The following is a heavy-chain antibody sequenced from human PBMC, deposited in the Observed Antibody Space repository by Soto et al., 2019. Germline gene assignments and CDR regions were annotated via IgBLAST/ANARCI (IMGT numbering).Heavy chain of an antibody. V-gene: IGHV4-34*01. CDR3: ARGQRYSYRLVGAFDI. CDR2: INHSGST. CDR1: GGSFSGYY. J-gene: IGHJ3*02. Sequence: QVQLQQWGAGLLKPSETLSLTCAVYGGSFSGYYWSWIRQPPGKGLEWIGEINHSGSTNYNPSLKRRVTISVDTSKNQFSLKLSSVTAADTAVYYCARGQRYSYRLVGAFDIWGQGTMVTVSS. D-gene: IGHD5-18*01.